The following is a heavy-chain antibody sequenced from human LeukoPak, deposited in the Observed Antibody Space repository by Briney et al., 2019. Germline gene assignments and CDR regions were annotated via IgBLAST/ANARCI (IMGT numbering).Heavy chain of an antibody. D-gene: IGHD2-15*01. Sequence: GSSVKVSCRASGSTFSSYAISWVRQAPGQGLEWMGGIIPIFGTANYAQKFQGRVTITADESTSTAYMELSSLRSEDTAVYYCASPGRSGGSYGVADYWGQGTLVTVSS. J-gene: IGHJ4*02. V-gene: IGHV1-69*01. CDR2: IIPIFGTA. CDR3: ASPGRSGGSYGVADY. CDR1: GSTFSSYA.